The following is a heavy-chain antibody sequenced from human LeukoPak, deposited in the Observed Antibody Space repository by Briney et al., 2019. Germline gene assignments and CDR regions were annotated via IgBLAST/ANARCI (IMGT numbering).Heavy chain of an antibody. CDR3: AKDQNVVVPAYYFDY. J-gene: IGHJ4*02. D-gene: IGHD2-2*01. CDR1: GFTFSSYA. Sequence: GGSLRLSCAASGFTFSSYAMSWVRQAPGKGLEWVSAISGSGGSTYYADFVKGRFTISRDNSKNTLYLQMNSLRAEDTAVYYCAKDQNVVVPAYYFDYWGQGTLVTVSS. V-gene: IGHV3-23*01. CDR2: ISGSGGST.